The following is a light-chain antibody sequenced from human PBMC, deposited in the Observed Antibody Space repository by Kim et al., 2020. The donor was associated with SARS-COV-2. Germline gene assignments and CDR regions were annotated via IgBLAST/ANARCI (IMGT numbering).Light chain of an antibody. Sequence: NFMLTQPPSVSESPGKTVILTCTRSGGSIATDFVQWFQQRPGSSPTTVIYGDQQRPSGVPDRFSGSVDSSSNSASLTISGLKTEDGADYYCQSYDDNKWVFGGGTQLTFL. CDR2: GDQ. CDR3: QSYDDNKWV. J-gene: IGLJ2*01. CDR1: GGSIATDF. V-gene: IGLV6-57*01.